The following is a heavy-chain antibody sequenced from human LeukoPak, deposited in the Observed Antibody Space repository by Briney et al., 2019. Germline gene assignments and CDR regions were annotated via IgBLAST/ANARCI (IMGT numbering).Heavy chain of an antibody. Sequence: GGSLRLSCAASGFSFISYGMHWVRQAPGKGLEWVGVISDDGRSKDYADSVKGRFTISRDNSKDTLYLQMNSLRAEDTAVYYCAKRPSDYGDYVSYFYYWGRGTLVTVSS. D-gene: IGHD4-17*01. CDR1: GFSFISYG. CDR2: ISDDGRSK. V-gene: IGHV3-30*18. J-gene: IGHJ4*02. CDR3: AKRPSDYGDYVSYFYY.